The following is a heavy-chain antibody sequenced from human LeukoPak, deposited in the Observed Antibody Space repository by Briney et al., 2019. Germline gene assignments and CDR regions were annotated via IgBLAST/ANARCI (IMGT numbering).Heavy chain of an antibody. CDR2: IHYSGST. J-gene: IGHJ4*02. CDR3: AREILAYCGGDCYSAPFDY. Sequence: SETLSLTCTVSGGSISSYYWSWIRQPPGKGLQWIGYIHYSGSTYYNPSLKSRVTISVDTSKSQFSLKLNSVTAADTAVYYCAREILAYCGGDCYSAPFDYWGQGTLVTVSS. CDR1: GGSISSYY. V-gene: IGHV4-30-4*01. D-gene: IGHD2-21*02.